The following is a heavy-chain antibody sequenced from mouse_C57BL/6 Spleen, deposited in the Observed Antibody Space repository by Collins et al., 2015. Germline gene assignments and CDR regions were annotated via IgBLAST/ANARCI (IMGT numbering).Heavy chain of an antibody. D-gene: IGHD2-14*01. CDR2: IHYSGSS. J-gene: IGHJ3*01. Sequence: DVQLQESGPDLVKPSQALSLTCTVTGYSITSGYSWHWIRQFPGNKLEWMGYIHYSGSSNSNPSLRSRISITRDTSKNQFFLQLNSVTTEDTATYYCASECYRYEFAYWGQGTLVTVSA. CDR3: ASECYRYEFAY. V-gene: IGHV3-1*02. CDR1: GYSITSGYS.